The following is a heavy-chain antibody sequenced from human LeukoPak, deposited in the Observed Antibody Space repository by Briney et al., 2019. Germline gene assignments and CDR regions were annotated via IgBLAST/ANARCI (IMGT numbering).Heavy chain of an antibody. J-gene: IGHJ4*02. CDR2: ISAYNGNT. CDR1: GYTFTSYG. V-gene: IGHV1-18*01. CDR3: ARVSSSGWFGGYYLDY. Sequence: ASVKVSCKASGYTFTSYGISWVRQAPGQGLEWMGWISAYNGNTNYAQKLQGRVTMTTDTSTSTAYMELRSLRSDDTAVYYCARVSSSGWFGGYYLDYWGQGTLVTVSS. D-gene: IGHD6-19*01.